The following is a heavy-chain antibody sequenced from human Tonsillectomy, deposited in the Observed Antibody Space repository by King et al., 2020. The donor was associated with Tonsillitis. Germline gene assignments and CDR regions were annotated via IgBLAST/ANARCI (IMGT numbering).Heavy chain of an antibody. D-gene: IGHD1-26*01. CDR2: ISAHTGNT. Sequence: QLVQSGAEVKKPGASVKVSCKASGYTFSNYGISWVRQAPGQGLEWMGRISAHTGNTNYAQKHQGRVTMTTETSTSTAYMELRSLKSDDTAVYYCAGVTVVGANKYNWFDPWGQGTLVTVSS. CDR1: GYTFSNYG. J-gene: IGHJ5*02. CDR3: AGVTVVGANKYNWFDP. V-gene: IGHV1-18*01.